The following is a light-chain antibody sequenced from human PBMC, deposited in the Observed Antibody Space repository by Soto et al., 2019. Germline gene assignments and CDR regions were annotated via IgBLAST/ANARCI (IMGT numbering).Light chain of an antibody. Sequence: QSVLTQPASVSGSPGQSITISCAGTSRDVGNYNFVSWYQQHPGKVPKLMLYDVTNRASGVSGRFSGSKSSNTASLIISGLQAEDEATYYCSSYTRSNFLIFGGGTKLTVL. CDR3: SSYTRSNFLI. J-gene: IGLJ2*01. CDR1: SRDVGNYNF. V-gene: IGLV2-14*03. CDR2: DVT.